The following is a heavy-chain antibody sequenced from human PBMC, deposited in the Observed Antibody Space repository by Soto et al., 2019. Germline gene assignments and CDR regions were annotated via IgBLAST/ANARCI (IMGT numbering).Heavy chain of an antibody. Sequence: QVQLVESGGGVVQPGRSLRLSCAASGFTFSSFGVHWVRQAPGKGLEWVAVISYDGSNKYYADSVKGRFTISRDNSKNTLYLQMNSLRAKGTAVYYCLKATPYGDYRVGFDYWGPGNLVTASS. D-gene: IGHD4-17*01. CDR3: LKATPYGDYRVGFDY. CDR2: ISYDGSNK. CDR1: GFTFSSFG. V-gene: IGHV3-30*18. J-gene: IGHJ4*02.